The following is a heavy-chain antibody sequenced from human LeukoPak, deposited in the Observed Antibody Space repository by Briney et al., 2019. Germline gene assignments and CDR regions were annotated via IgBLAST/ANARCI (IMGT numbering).Heavy chain of an antibody. J-gene: IGHJ4*02. V-gene: IGHV3-23*01. CDR1: GFTFSSYA. D-gene: IGHD3-22*01. CDR3: AKPDTPYYYDRSGYHFDS. Sequence: GGSLRLSCEASGFTFSSYAMSWVRQAPGKGLEWVLTISGSDGSTYYADSVKGRFTISRDNSKNTLYLQMNSLRAEDTAVYYCAKPDTPYYYDRSGYHFDSWGQGSLVTVSS. CDR2: ISGSDGST.